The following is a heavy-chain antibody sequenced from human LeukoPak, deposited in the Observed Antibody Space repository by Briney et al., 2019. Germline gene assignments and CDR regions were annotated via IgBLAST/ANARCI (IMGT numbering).Heavy chain of an antibody. CDR2: ISDTGGTT. CDR1: GFTFSSYG. CDR3: AKDLKQLANFDY. Sequence: GRSLRLSCAASGFTFSSYGMSWVRQAPGKGLEWVSGISDTGGTTYYADSVKGRFTISRDNSKNTLYLQMNSLRAGDTAVYYCAKDLKQLANFDYWGQGTLDTVSS. J-gene: IGHJ4*02. V-gene: IGHV3-23*01. D-gene: IGHD6-6*01.